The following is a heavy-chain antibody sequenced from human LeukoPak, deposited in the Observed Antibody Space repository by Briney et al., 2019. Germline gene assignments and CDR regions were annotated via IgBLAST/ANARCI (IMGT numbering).Heavy chain of an antibody. CDR1: GYSISSGYY. J-gene: IGHJ6*03. CDR3: ARTDRRAVPDIRYYYYYYMDV. CDR2: LYYSGSP. V-gene: IGHV4-38-2*02. Sequence: PSETLSLTCTVSGYSISSGYYWGWIRQPPGKGLEWIGSLYYSGSPYYNPSLKSRVTISIDTSKNQFSLNLSSVTAADTAVYYRARTDRRAVPDIRYYYYYYMDVWGKGTTVTISS. D-gene: IGHD3-9*01.